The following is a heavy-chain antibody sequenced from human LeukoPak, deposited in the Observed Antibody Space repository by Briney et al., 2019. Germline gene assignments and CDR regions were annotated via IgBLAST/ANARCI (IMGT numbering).Heavy chain of an antibody. Sequence: GGSLRLSCAASGFTSSSYGMHWVRQAPGKGLEWVAFIRYDGSNKYYADSVKGRFTISRDNSKNTLYLQMNSLRAEDTAVYYCAKVGEFRESSDYWGQGTLVTVSS. V-gene: IGHV3-30*02. CDR3: AKVGEFRESSDY. CDR2: IRYDGSNK. D-gene: IGHD3-16*01. J-gene: IGHJ4*02. CDR1: GFTSSSYG.